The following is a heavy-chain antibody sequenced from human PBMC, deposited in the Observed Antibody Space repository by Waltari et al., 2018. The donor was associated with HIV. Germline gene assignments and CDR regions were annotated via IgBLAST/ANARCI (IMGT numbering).Heavy chain of an antibody. Sequence: QLQLQESGPGLVKPSETLSLTCSVSGTSISPGSYYWACIRQPPGKGLEWIASIHYSGYTDYNPSLKSRVTMSVDTSKNQFSLKLNSVTATDTAIYYCARHHVRASGAKFDPWGQGTLVTVSS. CDR2: IHYSGYT. D-gene: IGHD3-10*01. CDR1: GTSISPGSYY. V-gene: IGHV4-39*01. J-gene: IGHJ5*02. CDR3: ARHHVRASGAKFDP.